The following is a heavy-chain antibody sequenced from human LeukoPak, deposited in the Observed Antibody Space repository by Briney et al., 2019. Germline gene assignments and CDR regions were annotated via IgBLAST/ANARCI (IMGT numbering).Heavy chain of an antibody. CDR3: VKESPHWTVTPGD. J-gene: IGHJ4*02. Sequence: PGGSLRLSCIASGFSFDAFTIGWVRQAPGKGLEWVSGIDGGAVKTYFADSVKGRFTISRDNSKNTVHLQMNSLRAEDTGVYYCVKESPHWTVTPGDWGQGALVIVSS. D-gene: IGHD4-17*01. CDR2: IDGGAVKT. CDR1: GFSFDAFT. V-gene: IGHV3-23*01.